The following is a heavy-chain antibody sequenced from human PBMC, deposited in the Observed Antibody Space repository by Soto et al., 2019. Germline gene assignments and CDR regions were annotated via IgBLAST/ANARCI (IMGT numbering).Heavy chain of an antibody. CDR2: IYYSGST. V-gene: IGHV4-31*03. CDR3: ARGKAYYDSSGYYLTFFFDY. D-gene: IGHD3-22*01. Sequence: KTSETLSLTCTVSGGSISSGGYYWSWIRQHPGKGLEWIGYIYYSGSTYYNPSLKSRVTISVDTSKNQFSLKLSSVTAADTAVYYCARGKAYYDSSGYYLTFFFDYWGQGTLVTVSS. J-gene: IGHJ4*02. CDR1: GGSISSGGYY.